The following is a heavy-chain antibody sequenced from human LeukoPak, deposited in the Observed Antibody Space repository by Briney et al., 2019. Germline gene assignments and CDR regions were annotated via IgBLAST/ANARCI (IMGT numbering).Heavy chain of an antibody. CDR1: GGSISSSSYY. CDR3: ARDGCSGGSCYDY. V-gene: IGHV4-39*07. D-gene: IGHD2-15*01. Sequence: PSETLSLTCTVSGGSISSSSYYWGWIRQPPGKGLEWIGSIYYSGSTYYNPSLKGRVTISVDTSKNQFSLKLSSVTAADTAVYFCARDGCSGGSCYDYWGQGTLVTVSS. J-gene: IGHJ4*02. CDR2: IYYSGST.